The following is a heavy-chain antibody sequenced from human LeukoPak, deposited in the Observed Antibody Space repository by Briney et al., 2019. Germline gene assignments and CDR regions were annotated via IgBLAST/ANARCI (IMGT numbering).Heavy chain of an antibody. Sequence: SETLSLTXTVSGGFISTYYWSWLRQPAGKGLEWIGRIYGSGNSDYNPSLKSRVTMSVDTSKNQFSLKLNSATAADTAVYYCARDKSSGFHNWFDPWSQGTLVTVSS. CDR1: GGFISTYY. V-gene: IGHV4-4*07. J-gene: IGHJ5*02. CDR2: IYGSGNS. CDR3: ARDKSSGFHNWFDP. D-gene: IGHD3-22*01.